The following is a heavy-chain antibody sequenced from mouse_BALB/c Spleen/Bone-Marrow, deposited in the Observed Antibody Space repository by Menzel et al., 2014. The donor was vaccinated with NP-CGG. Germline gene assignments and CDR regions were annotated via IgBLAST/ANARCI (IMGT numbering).Heavy chain of an antibody. Sequence: DLVKPGASVKLSCKASGYTFTSYWINWIKQRPGQGLEWIGRIAPGSGSTYYNEMFKGKATLTVDTSSSTAYIQLSSLSSEDSAVYFCARGDDYDPFAYWSEGAPITVS. V-gene: IGHV1S41*01. D-gene: IGHD2-4*01. CDR1: GYTFTSYW. CDR3: ARGDDYDPFAY. J-gene: IGHJ3*01. CDR2: IAPGSGST.